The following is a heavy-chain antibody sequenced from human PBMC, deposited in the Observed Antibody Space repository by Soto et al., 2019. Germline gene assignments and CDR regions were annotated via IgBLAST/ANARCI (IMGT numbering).Heavy chain of an antibody. J-gene: IGHJ4*02. D-gene: IGHD6-6*01. V-gene: IGHV3-23*01. CDR2: ISGSGSST. CDR1: GFTFTDNA. Sequence: EVQLLESGGGLVQPGGSLRLSCPAPGFTFTDNATTWVRQAPGKGLEWVSSISGSGSSTFYAGSVKGRFTISRDNSRNTVSLQMNSLRAEDTAVYYCAKASSTISPDYWGQGTLVTVSS. CDR3: AKASSTISPDY.